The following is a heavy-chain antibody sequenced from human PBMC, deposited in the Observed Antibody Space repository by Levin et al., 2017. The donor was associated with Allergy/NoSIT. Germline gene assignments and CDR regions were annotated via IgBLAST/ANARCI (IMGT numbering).Heavy chain of an antibody. CDR2: IKQDGSEK. CDR1: GFTFRSYW. D-gene: IGHD4-11*01. J-gene: IGHJ5*02. CDR3: ARNVYSRFDP. Sequence: LSLTCAASGFTFRSYWMSWVRQAPGKGLEWVANIKQDGSEKYYVDSVKGRFTISRDNAKNSLYLQMNSLRAEDTAVYYCARNVYSRFDPWGQGTLVAVSS. V-gene: IGHV3-7*03.